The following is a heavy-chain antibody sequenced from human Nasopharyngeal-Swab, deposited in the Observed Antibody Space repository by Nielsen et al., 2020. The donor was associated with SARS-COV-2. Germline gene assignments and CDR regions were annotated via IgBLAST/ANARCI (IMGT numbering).Heavy chain of an antibody. Sequence: GGSLRLSCAASGFTFSSYIMNWVRQAPGKGLEWVSSISPTSDYIYYAESVKGRFTISRDNAKNSLFLQMNSLRAEETAIYYCVRGSYGHYDSWGQGALITVSS. V-gene: IGHV3-21*06. J-gene: IGHJ5*01. CDR1: GFTFSSYI. CDR2: ISPTSDYI. D-gene: IGHD4-17*01. CDR3: VRGSYGHYDS.